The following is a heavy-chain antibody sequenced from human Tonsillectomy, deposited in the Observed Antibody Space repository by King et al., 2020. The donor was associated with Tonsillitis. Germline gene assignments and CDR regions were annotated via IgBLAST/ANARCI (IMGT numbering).Heavy chain of an antibody. CDR3: AKITDFDFRLDP. Sequence: VQLVESGGGLVQPGGSLRLSCAASGFTFTTFAMSWVRQAPGKGLEWVSRISASGDSTYDADSVKGRFTISRDNSKNTLFLQVNTLRAEDTAVYYCAKITDFDFRLDPWGQGTLVTVSS. J-gene: IGHJ5*02. V-gene: IGHV3-23*04. D-gene: IGHD3/OR15-3a*01. CDR1: GFTFTTFA. CDR2: ISASGDST.